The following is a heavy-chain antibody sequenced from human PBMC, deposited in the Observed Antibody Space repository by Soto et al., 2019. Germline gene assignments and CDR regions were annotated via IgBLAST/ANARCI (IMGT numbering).Heavy chain of an antibody. D-gene: IGHD3-9*01. CDR1: GFNLSHPW. CDR3: TTGIYYDILTGYHNVAY. Sequence: PGGSLRLSCVASGFNLSHPWMTWVRQAAGKGLEWVGRIKSKTDGGTADYAAPVKGRATISRDDSKNTVYLQMNSLKTEDTAVYYCTTGIYYDILTGYHNVAYWGQGALVTVPQ. CDR2: IKSKTDGGTA. V-gene: IGHV3-15*01. J-gene: IGHJ4*02.